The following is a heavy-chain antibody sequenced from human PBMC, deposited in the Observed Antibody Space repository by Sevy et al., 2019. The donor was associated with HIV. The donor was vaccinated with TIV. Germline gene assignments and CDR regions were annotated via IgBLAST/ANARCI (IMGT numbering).Heavy chain of an antibody. CDR3: AKDTLHIAARFDY. V-gene: IGHV3-23*01. D-gene: IGHD6-6*01. CDR2: ISGSGGFT. J-gene: IGHJ4*02. Sequence: GGCLRLSCAASGFIFSGSAMSCVRQAPGKGLEWVASISGSGGFTYYADSVKGRFTISRDNFKNTVDLEMKSLRAEDTAVYYCAKDTLHIAARFDYWGQGTTVTVSS. CDR1: GFIFSGSA.